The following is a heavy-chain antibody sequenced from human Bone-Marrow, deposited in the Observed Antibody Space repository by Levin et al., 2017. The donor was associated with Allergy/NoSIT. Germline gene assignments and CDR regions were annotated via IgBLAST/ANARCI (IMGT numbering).Heavy chain of an antibody. Sequence: SVKVSCKASGGTFSSYTISWVRQAPGQGLEWMGRIIPILGIANYAQKFQGRVTITADKSTSTAYMELSSLRSEDTAVYYCASGGSEEVRFFPPLDYWGQGTLVTVSS. V-gene: IGHV1-69*02. CDR1: GGTFSSYT. D-gene: IGHD3-16*01. CDR2: IIPILGIA. CDR3: ASGGSEEVRFFPPLDY. J-gene: IGHJ4*02.